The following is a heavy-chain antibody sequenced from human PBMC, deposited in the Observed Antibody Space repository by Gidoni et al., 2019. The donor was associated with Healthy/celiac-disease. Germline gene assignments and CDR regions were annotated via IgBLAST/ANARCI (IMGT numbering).Heavy chain of an antibody. D-gene: IGHD4-4*01. CDR2: IWYDGSNK. CDR1: GFPLSSYG. J-gene: IGHJ6*02. CDR3: ARDLGDYSTYYYYGMDV. Sequence: QVQLVESGGGVVQPGRSLTLSCAASGFPLSSYGMHWVRQAPGTGLEWVAVIWYDGSNKYYADSVKGRFTISRDNSKNTLYLQMNSLRAEDTAVYYCARDLGDYSTYYYYGMDVWGQGTTVTVSS. V-gene: IGHV3-33*01.